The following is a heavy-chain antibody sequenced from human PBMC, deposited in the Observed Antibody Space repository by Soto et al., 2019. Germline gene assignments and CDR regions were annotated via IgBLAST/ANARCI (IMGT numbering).Heavy chain of an antibody. V-gene: IGHV3-23*01. D-gene: IGHD1-1*01. Sequence: PGGSLRLSCVASEVTFASYDMDWVRQAPGKGLEWVSLITSGGGGANYADSVKGRFTISRDNSKNTLYLQMNSLRAEDTAIYRCFKARTGWNSRGYFDLWGRGTLVTVSS. CDR3: FKARTGWNSRGYFDL. CDR1: EVTFASYD. CDR2: ITSGGGGA. J-gene: IGHJ4*03.